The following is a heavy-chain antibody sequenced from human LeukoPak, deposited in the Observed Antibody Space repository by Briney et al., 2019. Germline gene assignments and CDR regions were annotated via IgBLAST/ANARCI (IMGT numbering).Heavy chain of an antibody. CDR1: GYTFTSYG. J-gene: IGHJ4*02. Sequence: ASVKVSCKASGYTFTSYGISWVRQASGQGLEWMGWISAYNGNTNYAQKLRGRVTMTTDTSTSTAYMELRSLRSDDTAVYYCAKERSRYGYRAGYFDYWGQGTLVTVSS. CDR3: AKERSRYGYRAGYFDY. CDR2: ISAYNGNT. D-gene: IGHD5-24*01. V-gene: IGHV1-18*01.